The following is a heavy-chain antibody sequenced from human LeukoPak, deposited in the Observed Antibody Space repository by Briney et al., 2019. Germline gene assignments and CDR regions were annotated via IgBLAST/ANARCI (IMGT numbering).Heavy chain of an antibody. CDR2: IYSGGST. CDR3: ARHDYDSSGYQGIDY. Sequence: GGSLRLSCAASGFTVSSNYMSWVRQAPGKGLEWVSVIYSGGSTCYADSVKGRFTISRDNSKNTLYLQMNSLRAEDTAVYYCARHDYDSSGYQGIDYWGQGTLVTVSS. D-gene: IGHD3-22*01. CDR1: GFTVSSNY. V-gene: IGHV3-53*01. J-gene: IGHJ4*02.